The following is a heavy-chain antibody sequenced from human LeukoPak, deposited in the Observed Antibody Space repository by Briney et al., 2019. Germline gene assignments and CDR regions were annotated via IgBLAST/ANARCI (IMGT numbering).Heavy chain of an antibody. Sequence: PGGSLRLSCEASGFTFSSYSMNWVRQAPGKGLEWVSYISSGSGTIYYADPVKGRFTISRDNAKNSLYLQMNSLRAEDTAVYYCARGRNYYYMDVWGKGTTVTVSS. CDR2: ISSGSGTI. CDR3: ARGRNYYYMDV. J-gene: IGHJ6*03. CDR1: GFTFSSYS. V-gene: IGHV3-48*01.